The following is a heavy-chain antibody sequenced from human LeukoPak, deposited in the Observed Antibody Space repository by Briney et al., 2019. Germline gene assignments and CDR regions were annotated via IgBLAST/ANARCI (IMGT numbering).Heavy chain of an antibody. CDR2: IKEDGSEK. V-gene: IGHV3-7*01. Sequence: PGGSLRLSCAASGFTFSNYWMTWVRQAPGKGLEWVANIKEDGSEKYFVDSVKGRLTISRDNAKNSLYLQMNSLRAEDTAVYYCAKDLILTGSRVDYWGQGTLVTVSS. J-gene: IGHJ4*02. CDR1: GFTFSNYW. D-gene: IGHD3-9*01. CDR3: AKDLILTGSRVDY.